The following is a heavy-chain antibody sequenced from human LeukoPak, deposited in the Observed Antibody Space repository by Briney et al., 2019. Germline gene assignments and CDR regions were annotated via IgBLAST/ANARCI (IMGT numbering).Heavy chain of an antibody. Sequence: GGSLRLSCEASGFTFSSYGMHWVRQAPGKGLEWVAVISYDGSNKFYAGSVKGRFTISRDNSKNTLYLQMNSLRAEDRAVYYCAKDYYDSSGYSGGDYWGQGTLVTVSS. J-gene: IGHJ4*02. CDR2: ISYDGSNK. D-gene: IGHD3-22*01. V-gene: IGHV3-30*18. CDR3: AKDYYDSSGYSGGDY. CDR1: GFTFSSYG.